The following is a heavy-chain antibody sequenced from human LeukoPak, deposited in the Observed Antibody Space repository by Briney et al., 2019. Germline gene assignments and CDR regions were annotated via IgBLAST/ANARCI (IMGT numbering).Heavy chain of an antibody. CDR1: GYTFTSYY. J-gene: IGHJ4*02. V-gene: IGHV1-46*01. CDR3: ARDEVVSDYYDSSGDY. CDR2: INPSGGST. Sequence: EASVKVSCKASGYTFTSYYMHWVRQAPGQGLEWMGIINPSGGSTSYAQKFQGRVTMTRDTSTSTVYMELSSLRSEDTAVYYCARDEVVSDYYDSSGDYWGQGTLVTVSS. D-gene: IGHD3-22*01.